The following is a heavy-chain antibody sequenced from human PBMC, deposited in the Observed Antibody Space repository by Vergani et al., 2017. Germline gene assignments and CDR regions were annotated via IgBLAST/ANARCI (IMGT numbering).Heavy chain of an antibody. CDR2: IDHTGRP. CDR1: GESFTSYH. V-gene: IGHV4-34*01. J-gene: IGHJ6*03. D-gene: IGHD4-11*01. Sequence: QVQLQQWGGGLLKPSETLSLTCVVNGESFTSYHWTWIRQSAGEGLGWVGDIDHTGRPDYNPSLKIRLTMSVDKSRNQFSLTLNSVTATDTAIYFCARVNTETNGHLYYYYYMDVWGQGTAVTVS. CDR3: ARVNTETNGHLYYYYYMDV.